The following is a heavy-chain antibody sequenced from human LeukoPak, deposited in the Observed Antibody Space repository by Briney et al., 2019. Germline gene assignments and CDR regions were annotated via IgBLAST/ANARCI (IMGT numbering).Heavy chain of an antibody. V-gene: IGHV3-49*04. CDR2: IRGKAYGGTT. D-gene: IGHD6-25*01. CDR1: GFTFSDYT. CDR3: TTEGGRIPGYSSVNFDY. Sequence: PGGSLRLSCATSGFTFSDYTMNWVRQAPGKGLEWLGFIRGKAYGGTTEYVASAKGRFTISRDDSKSIAYLQMNTLKTEDTAVYYCTTEGGRIPGYSSVNFDYWGQGTLVTVSS. J-gene: IGHJ4*02.